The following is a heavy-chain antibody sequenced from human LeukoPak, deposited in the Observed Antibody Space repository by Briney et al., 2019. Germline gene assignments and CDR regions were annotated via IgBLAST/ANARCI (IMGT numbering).Heavy chain of an antibody. V-gene: IGHV1-2*02. CDR2: INPNSGGT. J-gene: IGHJ5*02. CDR1: GYTFTGYY. D-gene: IGHD7-27*01. Sequence: ASVKVSCKASGYTFTGYYMHWVRQAPGQGLEWMGWINPNSGGTNYAQKFQGRVTMTRDTSISTAYMELSRLRSDDTAVYYCARDGDPSLYVGWFDPWGQGTLVTVSS. CDR3: ARDGDPSLYVGWFDP.